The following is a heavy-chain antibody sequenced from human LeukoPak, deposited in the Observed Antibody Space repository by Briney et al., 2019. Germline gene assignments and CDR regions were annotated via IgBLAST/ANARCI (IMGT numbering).Heavy chain of an antibody. CDR3: AKDHYYGSGSPLGY. CDR1: GFTFSSYA. J-gene: IGHJ4*02. Sequence: GRSLRLSCAASGFTFSSYAMHWVRQAPGKGPEWVAVISYDGSNKYYADSVKGRFTISRDNSKNTLYLQMNSLRAEDTAVYYCAKDHYYGSGSPLGYWGQGTLVTVSS. D-gene: IGHD3-10*01. V-gene: IGHV3-30*04. CDR2: ISYDGSNK.